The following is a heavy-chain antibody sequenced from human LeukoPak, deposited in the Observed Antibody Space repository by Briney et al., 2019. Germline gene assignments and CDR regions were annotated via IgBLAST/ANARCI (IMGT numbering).Heavy chain of an antibody. V-gene: IGHV3-7*01. J-gene: IGHJ4*02. Sequence: PGGTLRLSCAASGLTFSIHLMNWVREVSGKGLECVANINQDGSDKYYVDSVKGRFTISRDNTKNSLYLQMNRLRAEDTAVYYCVGGDYWGQGTLVTVSS. CDR3: VGGDY. CDR2: INQDGSDK. CDR1: GLTFSIHL.